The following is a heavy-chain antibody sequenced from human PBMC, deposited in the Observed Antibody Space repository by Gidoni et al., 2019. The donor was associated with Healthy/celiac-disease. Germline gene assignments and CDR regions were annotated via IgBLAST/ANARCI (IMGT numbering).Heavy chain of an antibody. CDR2: IYSGGST. CDR3: ARDALWFGELLYRYWYFDL. Sequence: EVQLVESGGGLVQPGGSLRLSCAASGLTVSSNYMSWVRQAPGKGLEWGSVIYSGGSTYYADSVKGRFTISRDNSKNTLYLQMNSLRAEDTAVYYCARDALWFGELLYRYWYFDLWGRGTLVTVSS. CDR1: GLTVSSNY. V-gene: IGHV3-66*01. D-gene: IGHD3-10*01. J-gene: IGHJ2*01.